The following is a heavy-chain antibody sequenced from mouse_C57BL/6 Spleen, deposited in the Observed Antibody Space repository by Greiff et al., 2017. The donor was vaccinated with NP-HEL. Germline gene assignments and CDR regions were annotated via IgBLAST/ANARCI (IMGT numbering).Heavy chain of an antibody. CDR2: INPNNGGT. J-gene: IGHJ2*01. D-gene: IGHD1-1*01. V-gene: IGHV1-22*01. CDR3: ARTEFITTFDY. Sequence: EVQLQQSGPELVKPGASVKMSCKASGYTFTDYNMPWVKQSHGKSLEWIGYINPNNGGTSYNQKFKGKATLTVNKSSSTAYMELRSLTSEDSAVYYCARTEFITTFDYWGQGTTLTVSS. CDR1: GYTFTDYN.